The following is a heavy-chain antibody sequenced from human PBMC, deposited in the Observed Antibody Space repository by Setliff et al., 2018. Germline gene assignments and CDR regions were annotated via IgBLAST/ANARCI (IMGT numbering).Heavy chain of an antibody. V-gene: IGHV1-18*01. CDR1: GYTFSHSG. CDR2: ISVYSGNT. CDR3: SRLVRYCSKTTCQTASGAEV. Sequence: EASVKVSCKASGYTFSHSGITWVRQAPGQGLEWMGWISVYSGNTNYAQKLQGRVTMTTDATTNTAYMELRGLTSVDTAIYYCSRLVRYCSKTTCQTASGAEVWGQGTLVTVSS. J-gene: IGHJ4*02. D-gene: IGHD2-15*01.